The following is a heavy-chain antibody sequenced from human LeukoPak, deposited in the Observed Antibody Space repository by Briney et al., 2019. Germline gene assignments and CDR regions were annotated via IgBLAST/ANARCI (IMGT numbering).Heavy chain of an antibody. D-gene: IGHD3-3*01. V-gene: IGHV5-51*01. CDR1: GYRFVSHW. CDR3: ARRPSYDFWSGYYGVDGLDV. CDR2: IYPGDSDT. Sequence: GESLKISCKTSGYRFVSHWIVWVRQMPGKGLEWLGIIYPGDSDTRYSPSFQGQVTISADKSIRTAYLQWSSLRASDTAMYYCARRPSYDFWSGYYGVDGLDVWGQGTMVTVSS. J-gene: IGHJ3*01.